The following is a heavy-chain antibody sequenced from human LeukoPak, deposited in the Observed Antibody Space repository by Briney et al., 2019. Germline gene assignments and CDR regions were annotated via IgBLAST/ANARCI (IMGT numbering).Heavy chain of an antibody. V-gene: IGHV3-21*01. CDR1: GFTFSSYS. CDR2: ISSSSSYI. CDR3: ARERSAILWFGGAPDAFDI. J-gene: IGHJ3*02. D-gene: IGHD3-10*01. Sequence: GGSLRLSCAASGFTFSSYSMNWVRQAPGKGLEWVSSISSSSSYIYYADSVKGRFTISRDNAKNSLYLRMNSLRAEDTAVYYCARERSAILWFGGAPDAFDIWGQGTMVTVSS.